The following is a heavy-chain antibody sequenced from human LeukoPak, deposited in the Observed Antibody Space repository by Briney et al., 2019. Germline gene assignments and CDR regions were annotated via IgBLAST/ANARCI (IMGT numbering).Heavy chain of an antibody. CDR2: ISGSGSNT. J-gene: IGHJ4*02. V-gene: IGHV3-23*01. CDR3: AKDQSGYYRPFDY. CDR1: GFTFSGYA. D-gene: IGHD3-22*01. Sequence: GGSLRLSCAASGFTFSGYAMSWVRQAPGKGLDWVSAISGSGSNTYYADSVKGRFTISRDNSRNTLYLQMNSLGAEDSAVYYCAKDQSGYYRPFDYWGQGTLVTVSS.